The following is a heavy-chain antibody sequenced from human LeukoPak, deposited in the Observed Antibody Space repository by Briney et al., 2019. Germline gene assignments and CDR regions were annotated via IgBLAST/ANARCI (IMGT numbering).Heavy chain of an antibody. CDR2: ISYEGSNK. D-gene: IGHD2-2*01. CDR1: GFTLSRYA. Sequence: GGSLRLSCAASGFTLSRYAMHWVRQAPGKGLARAAVISYEGSNKYYADSVKGRFTISRDNSKNTLYLQMNSLRAEDTAVYYCARELPRYCSSTSCSPGGFDPWGQGTLVTVSS. V-gene: IGHV3-30*04. CDR3: ARELPRYCSSTSCSPGGFDP. J-gene: IGHJ5*02.